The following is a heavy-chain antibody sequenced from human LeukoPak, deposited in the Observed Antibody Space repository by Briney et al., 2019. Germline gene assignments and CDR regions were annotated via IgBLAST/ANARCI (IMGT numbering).Heavy chain of an antibody. CDR3: AKTPVRRFPLYFDY. CDR1: GFIFSNYA. CDR2: IRYDGGNT. D-gene: IGHD3-3*01. Sequence: GGSLRLSCAASGFIFSNYAMQWVRQAPGMGLEWVAFIRYDGGNTYYADSLKGRFTISRDNSKNTLYLQMNSLRAEDTAVYYCAKTPVRRFPLYFDYWGQGTLVTVSS. V-gene: IGHV3-30*02. J-gene: IGHJ4*02.